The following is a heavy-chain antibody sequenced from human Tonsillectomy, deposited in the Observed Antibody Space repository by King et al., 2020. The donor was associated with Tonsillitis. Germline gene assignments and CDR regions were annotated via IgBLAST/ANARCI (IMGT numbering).Heavy chain of an antibody. CDR1: GYTFTNYD. CDR3: ARTAGTDY. CDR2: MNPASGNA. D-gene: IGHD6-19*01. V-gene: IGHV1-8*02. Sequence: QVQLVESGAEVKKPGASVKVSCKASGYTFTNYDINWVRQATGQGLEWMGWMNPASGNAGYAQKFHDRVTMTRNTSISTAYMEPNSLRSEDTAVYYCARTAGTDYWGQGTLVTVSS. J-gene: IGHJ4*02.